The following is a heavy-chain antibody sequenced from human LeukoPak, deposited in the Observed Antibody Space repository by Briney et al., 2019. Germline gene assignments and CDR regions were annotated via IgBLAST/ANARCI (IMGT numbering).Heavy chain of an antibody. CDR3: AKASGRYCSSTRCQAPLDY. D-gene: IGHD2-2*01. CDR2: IWFDGSKK. J-gene: IGHJ4*02. V-gene: IGHV3-33*06. CDR1: GFTFSTYG. Sequence: GGSMRLSCAASGFTFSTYGMHWVRQAPGRGLEWVAVIWFDGSKKYNADSVRGRFTISRDNSKNTLYLEMNSLRDEDTAVYYCAKASGRYCSSTRCQAPLDYWGQGTLVTVSS.